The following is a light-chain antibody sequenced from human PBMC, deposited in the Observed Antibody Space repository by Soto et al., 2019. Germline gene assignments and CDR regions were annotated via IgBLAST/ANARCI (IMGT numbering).Light chain of an antibody. CDR1: QSVSSNF. Sequence: EIVLTQSPGTLSLSPGERATLSCRASQSVSSNFLAWYQQKPGQAPRLLIYVASNRATGIPDRFSGSGSGTDFTLTISRLEPEDFVVYYCQQYGSSPRTFGQGTKVEIK. V-gene: IGKV3-20*01. CDR2: VAS. CDR3: QQYGSSPRT. J-gene: IGKJ1*01.